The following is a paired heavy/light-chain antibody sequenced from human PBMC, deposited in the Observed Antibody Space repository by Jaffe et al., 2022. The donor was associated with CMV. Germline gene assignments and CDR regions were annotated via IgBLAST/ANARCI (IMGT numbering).Heavy chain of an antibody. Sequence: QVTLRESGPALVKATQTLTVTCAFSGFSLRSSGMCVAWIRQPPGKAPEWLARIDYDDDKHYNTSLKTRLTVSRATSKNQVVLTMTNMDPGDTATYYCARMRLGVRNDYSLDFWGQGVLVSVSS. CDR1: GFSLRSSGMC. CDR3: ARMRLGVRNDYSLDF. V-gene: IGHV2-70*15. D-gene: IGHD3-16*01. J-gene: IGHJ4*02. CDR2: IDYDDDK.
Light chain of an antibody. CDR1: QSLVHSDGNTY. V-gene: IGKV2-30*02. CDR2: TVS. CDR3: MQTTHWPLS. J-gene: IGKJ4*01. Sequence: DVEMTQSPLSLPVTLGQPASISCSSSQSLVHSDGNTYLNWYQQRPGQSPRRLIYTVSIRDSGVPDRFSGSGSGTDFTLKISRVEAEDVGVYYCMQTTHWPLSFGGGTKVEIK.